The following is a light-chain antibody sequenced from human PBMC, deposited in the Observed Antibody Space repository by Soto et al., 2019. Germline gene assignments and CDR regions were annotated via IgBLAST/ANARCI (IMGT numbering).Light chain of an antibody. V-gene: IGKV1-5*01. CDR2: DAS. Sequence: DIQMTQSPSTLSASVGDRVTITCRASQRIGSWLAWYQQKAGKAPKVLICDASSLGSGVPTRFSGSGSGTEFTLTISSLQPDDIATYYCQQYDNLPLTFGGGTKVDIK. CDR1: QRIGSW. J-gene: IGKJ4*01. CDR3: QQYDNLPLT.